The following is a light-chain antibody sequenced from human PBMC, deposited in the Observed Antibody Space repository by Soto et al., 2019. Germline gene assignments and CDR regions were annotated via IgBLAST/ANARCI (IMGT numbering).Light chain of an antibody. Sequence: AIQMTQSPSSLSASVRARVTVSCRASQGIRKDLGWYQHKPGQAPKLLIYAASILQSGVPSRFSGSGSGTDFTLTINNLQPDDSATYYCLQDYSYPRTFGQGTKVDIK. CDR1: QGIRKD. CDR3: LQDYSYPRT. V-gene: IGKV1-6*01. J-gene: IGKJ1*01. CDR2: AAS.